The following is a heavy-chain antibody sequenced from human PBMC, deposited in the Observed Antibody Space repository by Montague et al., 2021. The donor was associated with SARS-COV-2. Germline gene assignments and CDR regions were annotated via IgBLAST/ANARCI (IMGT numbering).Heavy chain of an antibody. CDR3: ARDRDLSSWDY. J-gene: IGHJ4*02. V-gene: IGHV6-1*01. CDR1: GDSVSSNSAA. Sequence: CAISGDSVSSNSAAWNWLRQSPSRGLEWLGRTYYRSKWFNAYAVSVQSRITINPDTSKNQFSLQLNSVTPEDTAMYYCARDRDLSSWDYWGQGTLVTVSS. D-gene: IGHD6-13*01. CDR2: TYYRSKWFN.